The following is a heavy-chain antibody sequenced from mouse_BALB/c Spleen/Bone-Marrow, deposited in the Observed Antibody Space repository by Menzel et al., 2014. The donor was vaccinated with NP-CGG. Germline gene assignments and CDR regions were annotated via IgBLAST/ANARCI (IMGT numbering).Heavy chain of an antibody. V-gene: IGHV1-74*01. D-gene: IGHD2-1*01. J-gene: IGHJ3*01. CDR2: IHPSDSET. Sequence: QVQLQQSGAELVRPGASVKLSCKASGYSSTNYWMNWVKQRPGQGLEWIGMIHPSDSETRLNQKFKDKATLTVDKSSSTAYLQLSSPTSEDSAVYYFARFGNYEGFAYWGQGTLVTVSA. CDR1: GYSSTNYW. CDR3: ARFGNYEGFAY.